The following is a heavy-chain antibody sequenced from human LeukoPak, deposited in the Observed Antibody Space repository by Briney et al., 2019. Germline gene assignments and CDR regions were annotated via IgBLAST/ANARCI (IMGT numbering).Heavy chain of an antibody. Sequence: ASVKVSCKASGYTFTSYGISWVRQAPGQGLEWMGWISAYNGNTNYVQKLQGRVTMTTDTSTSTAYMELRSLRSDDTAVYYCAGSSSQGNFQHWGQGTLVTVSS. CDR2: ISAYNGNT. J-gene: IGHJ1*01. V-gene: IGHV1-18*01. D-gene: IGHD6-13*01. CDR3: AGSSSQGNFQH. CDR1: GYTFTSYG.